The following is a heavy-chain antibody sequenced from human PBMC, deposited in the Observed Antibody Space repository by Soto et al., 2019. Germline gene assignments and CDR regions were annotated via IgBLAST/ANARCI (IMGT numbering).Heavy chain of an antibody. CDR1: GYTFTSYY. J-gene: IGHJ4*02. D-gene: IGHD6-13*01. V-gene: IGHV1-46*03. CDR2: INPSGGST. Sequence: ASVKVSCKASGYTFTSYYMHWVRQAPGQGLEWMGIINPSGGSTSYAQKFQGRVTMTRDTSTSTVTKKQSSLGSDYMAVFYFVRTPLGYSSSLFRPALDYWGQGTLVTVSS. CDR3: VRTPLGYSSSLFRPALDY.